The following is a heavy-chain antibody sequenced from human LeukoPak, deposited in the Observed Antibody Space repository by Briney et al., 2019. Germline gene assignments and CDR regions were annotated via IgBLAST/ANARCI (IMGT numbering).Heavy chain of an antibody. Sequence: GGSLRLSCAASGFTFSSDWMSWVRQAPGKGLEWVANIKQDGSEKYYVDSVKGRFTISRDNAKNSLYLQMNSLRAEDTAVYYCARDRAITMVRGVISYWGQGTLVTVSS. CDR3: ARDRAITMVRGVISY. D-gene: IGHD3-10*01. J-gene: IGHJ4*02. V-gene: IGHV3-7*03. CDR1: GFTFSSDW. CDR2: IKQDGSEK.